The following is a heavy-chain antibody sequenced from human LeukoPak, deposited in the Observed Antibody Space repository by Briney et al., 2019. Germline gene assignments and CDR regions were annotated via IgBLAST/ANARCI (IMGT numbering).Heavy chain of an antibody. J-gene: IGHJ4*02. CDR3: ARDFGWLSGFHY. CDR2: ISFDGSNK. D-gene: IGHD3-9*01. CDR1: GFTFSSYV. V-gene: IGHV3-30-3*01. Sequence: GGSLRLSCAASGFTFSSYVMHWVRQAPGEGLEWVAVISFDGSNKYYGDSLKGRFTISRDNSKNTLYLQMNSLRGEDMAIYYCARDFGWLSGFHYWGQGTLVTVSS.